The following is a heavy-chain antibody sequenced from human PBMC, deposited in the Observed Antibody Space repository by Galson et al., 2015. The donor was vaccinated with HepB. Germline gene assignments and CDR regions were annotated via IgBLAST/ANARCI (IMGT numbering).Heavy chain of an antibody. V-gene: IGHV3-49*04. CDR1: GFTFGDYA. J-gene: IGHJ4*02. D-gene: IGHD6-13*01. Sequence: SLRLSCAASGFTFGDYAMSWVRQAPGKGLEWVGFIRSKAYGGTTEYAASVKGRFTISRDDSKSIAYLQMNSLKTEDTAVYYCTRDFSSWGYYFDYWGQGTLVTVSS. CDR3: TRDFSSWGYYFDY. CDR2: IRSKAYGGTT.